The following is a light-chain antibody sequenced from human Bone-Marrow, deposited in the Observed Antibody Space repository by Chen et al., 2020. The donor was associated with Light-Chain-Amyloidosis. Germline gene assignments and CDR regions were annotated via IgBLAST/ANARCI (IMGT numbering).Light chain of an antibody. CDR3: QQYGSSRGIT. CDR2: GAS. Sequence: EIVLTQSPGTLSLSPGERATLSCRASQSVSSSYLAWYPQKTGQAPRLLIYGASSRATGIPDRFSGRGSGTDFTLTISRLEPEDFAVYYCQQYGSSRGITFGPGTKVDIK. V-gene: IGKV3-20*01. J-gene: IGKJ3*01. CDR1: QSVSSSY.